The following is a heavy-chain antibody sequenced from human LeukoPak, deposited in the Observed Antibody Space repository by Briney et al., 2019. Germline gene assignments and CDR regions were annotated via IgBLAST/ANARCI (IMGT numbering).Heavy chain of an antibody. D-gene: IGHD3-22*01. CDR3: AKGRAYYDSNGYYYFDAFDI. CDR1: RVTFSSYG. CDR2: IRYDGSNK. V-gene: IGHV3-30*02. J-gene: IGHJ3*02. Sequence: GGSLRLSCAVSRVTFSSYGFHWVRQAPGKGLEWVAFIRYDGSNKYYADSVKGRFTISRDNSKNTLYLQMNSLRAEDTAVYFCAKGRAYYDSNGYYYFDAFDIWGQGTMVTVSS.